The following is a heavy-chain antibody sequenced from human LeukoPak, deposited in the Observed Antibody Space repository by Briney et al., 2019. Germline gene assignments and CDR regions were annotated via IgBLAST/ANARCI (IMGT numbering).Heavy chain of an antibody. V-gene: IGHV4-34*01. J-gene: IGHJ4*02. D-gene: IGHD3-3*01. CDR1: GEPFSGYY. CDR3: ARLVPERFFQLNPEGYYDY. CDR2: INRHGNA. Sequence: SETLSLTCAVSGEPFSGYYWGWIRQPPGKGLELIGEINRHGNADYNPSLKSRVSMSIDTSKNQFSLKLISVTAADTAVYYCARLVPERFFQLNPEGYYDYWGQGTLVTVSS.